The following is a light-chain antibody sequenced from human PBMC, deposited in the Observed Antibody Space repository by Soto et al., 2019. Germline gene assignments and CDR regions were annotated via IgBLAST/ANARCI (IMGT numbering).Light chain of an antibody. Sequence: DIVLTQSPDSLAVSLGERATINCMSSQSVLYSSDNRNYLAWYQQKPGQPPKLLFYWASTRGSGVPDRFSGSGSGTDFTLTINSLQAEDVAVYYCQQYYSTPRTFGQGTKVEIK. CDR2: WAS. CDR1: QSVLYSSDNRNY. CDR3: QQYYSTPRT. J-gene: IGKJ1*01. V-gene: IGKV4-1*01.